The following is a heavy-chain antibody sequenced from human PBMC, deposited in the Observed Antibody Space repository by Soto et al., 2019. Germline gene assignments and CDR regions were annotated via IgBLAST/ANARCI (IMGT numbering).Heavy chain of an antibody. D-gene: IGHD2-8*02. Sequence: EVQLVESGGGLVKPGGSLRLSCAASGFTFSSYSMNWVRQAPGKGLEWVSSISSSSSYIYYADSVKGRFTISRDNAKNSLYLQMNSLRAEDTAVYYCARTERPDYYYYMGVWGKGTTVTVSS. CDR2: ISSSSSYI. J-gene: IGHJ6*03. CDR3: ARTERPDYYYYMGV. CDR1: GFTFSSYS. V-gene: IGHV3-21*01.